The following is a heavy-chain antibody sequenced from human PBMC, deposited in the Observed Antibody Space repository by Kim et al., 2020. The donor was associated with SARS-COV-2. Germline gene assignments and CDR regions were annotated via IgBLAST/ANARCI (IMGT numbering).Heavy chain of an antibody. J-gene: IGHJ3*02. Sequence: ASVKVSCKASGYTFTGYYMHWVRQAPGQGLEWMGRINPNSGGTNYAQKFQGRVTMTRDTSISTAYMELSRLRSDDTAVYYCARPRGSRRGVGENAFDIWGQGTMVTVSS. V-gene: IGHV1-2*06. CDR3: ARPRGSRRGVGENAFDI. CDR2: INPNSGGT. D-gene: IGHD6-6*01. CDR1: GYTFTGYY.